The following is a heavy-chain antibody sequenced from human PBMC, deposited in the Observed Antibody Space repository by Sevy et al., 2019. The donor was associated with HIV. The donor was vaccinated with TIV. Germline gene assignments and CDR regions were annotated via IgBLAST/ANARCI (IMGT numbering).Heavy chain of an antibody. CDR2: IYSGGST. CDR3: ARGTVGGYGSWYDVFDI. D-gene: IGHD6-13*01. Sequence: GGSLRLSCAASGFTVSSNYMSWVRQAPGKGLEWVSVIYSGGSTYYADSVKGRFTISRDNSKNTLYLQMNSLRAEDTAVYYCARGTVGGYGSWYDVFDIWGQGTMVTVSS. J-gene: IGHJ3*02. CDR1: GFTVSSNY. V-gene: IGHV3-53*01.